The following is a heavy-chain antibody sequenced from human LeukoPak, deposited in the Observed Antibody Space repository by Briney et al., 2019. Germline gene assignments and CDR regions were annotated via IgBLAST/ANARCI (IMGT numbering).Heavy chain of an antibody. Sequence: ASVKVSCKASGGTFSSYAISWVRQAPGQGLEWMGWISAYNGNTNYAQKLQGRVTMTTDTSTSTAYMELRSLRSDDTAVYYCARDADDTEYSSGWPFFDYWGQGTLVTVSS. CDR3: ARDADDTEYSSGWPFFDY. J-gene: IGHJ4*02. CDR2: ISAYNGNT. CDR1: GGTFSSYA. D-gene: IGHD6-19*01. V-gene: IGHV1-18*01.